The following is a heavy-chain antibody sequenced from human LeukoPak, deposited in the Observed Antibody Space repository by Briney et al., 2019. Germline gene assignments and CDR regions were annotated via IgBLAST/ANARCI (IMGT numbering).Heavy chain of an antibody. CDR3: ARPRIAAAGSDTGSYYFDY. J-gene: IGHJ4*02. V-gene: IGHV5-51*01. Sequence: RGESLKISCKASGYSFTSYWIGWVRQMPGKGLEWMGIIYPGDSNPRYSPSFQGQVTISVDKSTSTAHLQWSSLKASDTAIYYCARPRIAAAGSDTGSYYFDYWGQGALVTVSS. CDR1: GYSFTSYW. D-gene: IGHD6-13*01. CDR2: IYPGDSNP.